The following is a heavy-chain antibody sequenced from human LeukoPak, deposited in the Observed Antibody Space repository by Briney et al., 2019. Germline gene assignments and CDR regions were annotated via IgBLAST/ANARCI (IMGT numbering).Heavy chain of an antibody. CDR1: GFTFSSYS. J-gene: IGHJ4*02. CDR3: ARVWYCSGGSCDGGGFDY. Sequence: PGGSLRLSCAASGFTFSSYSMNWVRQAPGKGLEWVSSISSSSSYIYYADSVKGRFTISRDNAKNSLYLQMNSLRAEDTALYHCARVWYCSGGSCDGGGFDYWGQGNLVTGSS. D-gene: IGHD2-15*01. V-gene: IGHV3-21*04. CDR2: ISSSSSYI.